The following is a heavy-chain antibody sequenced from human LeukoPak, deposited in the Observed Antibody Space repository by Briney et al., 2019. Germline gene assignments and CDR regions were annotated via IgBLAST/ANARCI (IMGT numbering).Heavy chain of an antibody. J-gene: IGHJ3*02. CDR1: GGSFSGYY. CDR2: INHTGIT. CDR3: ARRDPGVAFDI. Sequence: PSETLSLTCAVYGGSFSGYYWSWIRQPPGKGLEWIGEINHTGITNYNPSLKSRVTISVDTSKNQFSLKLTSVAAADTAVYYCARRDPGVAFDIWDQGTMVTVSS. V-gene: IGHV4-34*01.